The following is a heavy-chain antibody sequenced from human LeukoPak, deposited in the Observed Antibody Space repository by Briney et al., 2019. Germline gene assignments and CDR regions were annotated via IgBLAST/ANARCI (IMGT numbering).Heavy chain of an antibody. CDR3: AKDRETTASGTFDY. V-gene: IGHV3-30*18. D-gene: IGHD6-13*01. CDR2: ISEDGRHK. CDR1: GFTFNNYG. J-gene: IGHJ4*02. Sequence: GGSPRLSCAASGFTFNNYGMHYVRQAPGKGLEWVAVISEDGRHKNYADSVKGRFTISRDNSNNTLYLQMNSLRAEDTGVYYCAKDRETTASGTFDYWGQGTLVTVSS.